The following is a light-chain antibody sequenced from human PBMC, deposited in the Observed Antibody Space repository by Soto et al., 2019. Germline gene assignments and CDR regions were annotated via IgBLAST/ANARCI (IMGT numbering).Light chain of an antibody. J-gene: IGLJ3*02. CDR2: DND. CDR1: RSNIGNNY. CDR3: EAWDSSLSAGV. Sequence: QSVLTQPPSMSAAPGQKVTVFCSGSRSNIGNNYVSWYQHLPGTAPKLLIYDNDKRPSGIPDRFSASKSGTSATLGITGLQTGDEADYYCEAWDSSLSAGVFGGGTKLTVL. V-gene: IGLV1-51*01.